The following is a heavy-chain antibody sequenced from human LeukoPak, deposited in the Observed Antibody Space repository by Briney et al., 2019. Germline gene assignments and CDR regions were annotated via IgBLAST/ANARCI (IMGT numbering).Heavy chain of an antibody. J-gene: IGHJ4*02. D-gene: IGHD4-17*01. CDR3: ARKLGIFTVTTAFDY. V-gene: IGHV4-34*01. Sequence: SETLSLTCAAYGGSFSGYYWSWIRQPPGKGLEWIGEINHSGSTNYNPSLKSRVTISVDTSKHQFSLKLSSVTAADTAVYYCARKLGIFTVTTAFDYWGQGTLVTVSS. CDR2: INHSGST. CDR1: GGSFSGYY.